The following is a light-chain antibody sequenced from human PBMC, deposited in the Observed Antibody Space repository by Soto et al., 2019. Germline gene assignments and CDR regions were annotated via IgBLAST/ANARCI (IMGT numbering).Light chain of an antibody. CDR2: KAS. CDR3: QQYTTYPLT. CDR1: QSISTW. V-gene: IGKV1-5*03. Sequence: DIQMTQSPSTLSASVGDRVTITCRASQSISTWLAWYQQKPGKAPKLLIYKASSLEGGVPSRFGGSGSGTLFNITISSLQPADFATYYCQQYTTYPLTFGGGTTVDIK. J-gene: IGKJ4*01.